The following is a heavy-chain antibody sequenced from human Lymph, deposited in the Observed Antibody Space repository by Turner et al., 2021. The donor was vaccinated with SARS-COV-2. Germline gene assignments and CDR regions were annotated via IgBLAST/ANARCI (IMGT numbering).Heavy chain of an antibody. J-gene: IGHJ6*02. Sequence: EVQLVESGGGLVQPGGSLRISFASYGVTVSSNYMSWVRPAPGKGLEWVSVIYSGGSTFYADSVKGRFTISRHNAKNTLYLQMNSLRAEDTAVYYCARDLVSNGMDVWGQGTTVTVSS. CDR1: GVTVSSNY. V-gene: IGHV3-53*04. CDR2: IYSGGST. CDR3: ARDLVSNGMDV. D-gene: IGHD3-16*01.